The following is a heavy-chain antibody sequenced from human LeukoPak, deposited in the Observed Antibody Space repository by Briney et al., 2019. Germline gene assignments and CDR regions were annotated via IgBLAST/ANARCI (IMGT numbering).Heavy chain of an antibody. Sequence: PSETLSLTCSVSGGSVNTYYWSWIRQSAGKGLEWIGRISITEGTNYNPSLKSRVSMSVDASKNQVSLKLGSVTAADTAVYYCARSSAYCSGGSCWQEYYFDYWGQGTLVTVSS. D-gene: IGHD2-15*01. CDR2: ISITEGT. V-gene: IGHV4-4*07. CDR1: GGSVNTYY. CDR3: ARSSAYCSGGSCWQEYYFDY. J-gene: IGHJ4*02.